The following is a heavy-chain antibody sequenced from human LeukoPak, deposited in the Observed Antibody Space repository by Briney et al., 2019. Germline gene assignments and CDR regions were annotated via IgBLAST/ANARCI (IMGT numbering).Heavy chain of an antibody. CDR1: GYSISDGYY. CDR3: ARVSRGYDFWSDKANYYYMDV. J-gene: IGHJ6*03. Sequence: PSETLSLTCSVSGYSISDGYYWGWIRQTPGKGLEWIGNIYHSGNTYYRPSLESRVTISMDTSKNQFSLKLSSVTAAVTAVYYCARVSRGYDFWSDKANYYYMDVWGKGTTVTVSS. D-gene: IGHD3-3*01. V-gene: IGHV4-38-2*02. CDR2: IYHSGNT.